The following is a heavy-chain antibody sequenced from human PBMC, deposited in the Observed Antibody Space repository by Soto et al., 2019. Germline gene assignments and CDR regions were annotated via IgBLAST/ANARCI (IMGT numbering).Heavy chain of an antibody. V-gene: IGHV1-18*04. D-gene: IGHD3-22*01. Sequence: ASVKVSCKASGYSFTSYGISWVRQAPGQGPEWMGWISGHNGNTNHPQSLQGRVTMTTDTSRNTAYMELRSLRSDDTAVYYCARHRFNYYDDTVYYYFDYWGQGALVTVSS. CDR1: GYSFTSYG. CDR2: ISGHNGNT. CDR3: ARHRFNYYDDTVYYYFDY. J-gene: IGHJ4*02.